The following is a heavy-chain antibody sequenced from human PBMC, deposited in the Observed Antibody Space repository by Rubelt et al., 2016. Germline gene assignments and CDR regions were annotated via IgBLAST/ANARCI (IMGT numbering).Heavy chain of an antibody. Sequence: QVQLQESGPGLVKPSGTLSLTCAVSGGSISSSNWRSWVRQPPGKGLEWIGEIYHSGSTNYNPSLKSRVTISVDKSKKQFSLKLSSGTAADTAVYDVARGRGLLDGDYVDYWGQGTLVTVSS. V-gene: IGHV4-4*02. CDR3: ARGRGLLDGDYVDY. CDR2: IYHSGST. CDR1: GGSISSSNW. D-gene: IGHD3/OR15-3a*01. J-gene: IGHJ4*02.